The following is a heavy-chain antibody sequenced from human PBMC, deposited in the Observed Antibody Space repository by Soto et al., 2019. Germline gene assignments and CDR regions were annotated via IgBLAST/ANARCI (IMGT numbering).Heavy chain of an antibody. V-gene: IGHV3-23*01. Sequence: GGSLRLSCAASGFTFSSYAMSWVRQAPGKGLEWVSAISGSGGSTHYTLSVKGRFTISRDNSKNTLYLQMNSLRAEDTAVYYCAKGLSAMALNFDYWGQGTLVTVSS. CDR2: ISGSGGST. CDR3: AKGLSAMALNFDY. CDR1: GFTFSSYA. D-gene: IGHD5-18*01. J-gene: IGHJ4*02.